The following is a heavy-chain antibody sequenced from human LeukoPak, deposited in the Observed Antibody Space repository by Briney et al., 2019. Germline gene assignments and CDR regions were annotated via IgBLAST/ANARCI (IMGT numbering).Heavy chain of an antibody. Sequence: GGSLRLSCAASGFTFSSYGMNWVRQAPGKGLEWVSYISTTSSTIYYADSVKSRFTMSRDNAKSSLYLQIDSLRDEDTAVYYCARGKEKWLDHFDYWGQGSLVTVSS. CDR1: GFTFSSYG. V-gene: IGHV3-48*02. CDR3: ARGKEKWLDHFDY. J-gene: IGHJ4*02. CDR2: ISTTSSTI. D-gene: IGHD6-19*01.